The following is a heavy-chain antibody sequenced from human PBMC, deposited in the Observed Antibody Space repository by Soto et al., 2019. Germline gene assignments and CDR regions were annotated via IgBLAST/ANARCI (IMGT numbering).Heavy chain of an antibody. J-gene: IGHJ4*02. Sequence: QVQLVQSGAEVKKPGSSVKVACKASGAIFSSNAISWVRQAPGQGLEWMGGILPIFCRTNYAQKFQGRVTIPADESTRTAYMELSSLKPEDTAVYYCATGGRGYSYAPRFDCEYWGQGTLVTVSS. CDR1: GAIFSSNA. D-gene: IGHD5-18*01. CDR2: ILPIFCRT. V-gene: IGHV1-69*01. CDR3: ATGGRGYSYAPRFDCEY.